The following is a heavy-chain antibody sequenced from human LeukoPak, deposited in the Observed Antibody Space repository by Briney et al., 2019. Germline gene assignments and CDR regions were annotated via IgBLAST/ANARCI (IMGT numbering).Heavy chain of an antibody. CDR1: GYSFTSYW. CDR3: AIHLVGLGDYPYYSDY. V-gene: IGHV5-51*01. CDR2: IYTGDSDT. Sequence: GESLKISCKGSGYSFTSYWIGWVRQMPGKGLEWMGIIYTGDSDTRYSPSFQGQVTISADKSISTAYLLWSSLKASDTAKYYCAIHLVGLGDYPYYSDYWGQGTQVTVSS. J-gene: IGHJ4*02. D-gene: IGHD4-17*01.